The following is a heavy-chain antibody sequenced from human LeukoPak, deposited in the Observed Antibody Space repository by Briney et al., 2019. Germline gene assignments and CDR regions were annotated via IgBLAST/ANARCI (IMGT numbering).Heavy chain of an antibody. CDR3: ATMKAVRVNDFWSGYPDN. Sequence: SETLSLTCTVSGGSISTYYWSWIRQPPGKGLQWIGYIYHTGTTNYNPSLRSRVTISVDTSKNQFSLKLSSVTAADTAMYYCATMKAVRVNDFWSGYPDNWGQGTLVTVSS. CDR1: GGSISTYY. D-gene: IGHD3-3*01. CDR2: IYHTGTT. J-gene: IGHJ4*02. V-gene: IGHV4-59*01.